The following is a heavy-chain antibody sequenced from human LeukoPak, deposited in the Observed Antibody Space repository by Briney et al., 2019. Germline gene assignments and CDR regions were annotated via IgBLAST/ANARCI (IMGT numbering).Heavy chain of an antibody. V-gene: IGHV4-39*01. D-gene: IGHD2-2*01. J-gene: IGHJ5*02. Sequence: SETLSLTCTVPGGSISSSTYYWGWIRQPPGKGLEWIVSISYSGSTYYNPSLKSRVTISVDTSKNQFSLRLSSVTAADTAEYYCAKDQQYQRPAGWFDPWGQGTLVTVSS. CDR1: GGSISSSTYY. CDR2: ISYSGST. CDR3: AKDQQYQRPAGWFDP.